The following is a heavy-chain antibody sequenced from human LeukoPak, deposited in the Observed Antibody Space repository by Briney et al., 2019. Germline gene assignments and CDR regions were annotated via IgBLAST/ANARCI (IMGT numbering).Heavy chain of an antibody. D-gene: IGHD3-16*01. CDR1: GFTFSSYE. V-gene: IGHV3-48*03. Sequence: AGGSLRLSCAPFGFTFSSYEMNWVRQAPGKGLGWVSYIGSSGSPIYYADSVKGRFTISRDNAKNSLYLQMNSLRAEDTAVYYCAKLGGHPLHNYYVGVWGKGTTVAVSS. CDR2: IGSSGSPI. CDR3: AKLGGHPLHNYYVGV. J-gene: IGHJ6*03.